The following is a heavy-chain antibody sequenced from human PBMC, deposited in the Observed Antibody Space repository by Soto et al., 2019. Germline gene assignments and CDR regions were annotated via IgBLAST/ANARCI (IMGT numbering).Heavy chain of an antibody. CDR2: IYHSGST. CDR3: ASLRYFDWLFPDY. Sequence: PSETLSLTCAVSGGSISSGGYSWSWIRQPPGKGLEWIGYIYHSGSTYYNPSLKSRVTTSVDRSKNQFSLKLSSVTAADTAVYYCASLRYFDWLFPDYWGQGTLVTVSS. CDR1: GGSISSGGYS. D-gene: IGHD3-9*01. V-gene: IGHV4-30-2*01. J-gene: IGHJ4*02.